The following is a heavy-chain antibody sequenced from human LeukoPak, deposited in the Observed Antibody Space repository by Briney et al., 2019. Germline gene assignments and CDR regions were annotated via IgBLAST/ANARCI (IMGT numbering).Heavy chain of an antibody. Sequence: GGSLRLSCAASGFTFSSYAMPWVRQAPGKGLEWVAVISYDGSNKYYADSVKGRFTISRDNSKNTLYLQMNSLRAEDTAVYYCARDYVTTVITHYYYYGMDVWGQGTTVTVSS. J-gene: IGHJ6*02. CDR1: GFTFSSYA. CDR2: ISYDGSNK. V-gene: IGHV3-30-3*01. CDR3: ARDYVTTVITHYYYYGMDV. D-gene: IGHD4-11*01.